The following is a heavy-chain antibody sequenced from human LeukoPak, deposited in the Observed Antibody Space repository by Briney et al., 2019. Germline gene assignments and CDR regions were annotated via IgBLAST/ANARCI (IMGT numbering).Heavy chain of an antibody. CDR3: ARDGRVTIFGVVLPVGMDV. CDR2: IYTSGST. Sequence: PSETLSLTCTVSGGSISSYYWSWIRQPAGKGLEWIGRIYTSGSTNYNPSLKSQVTMSVDTSKNQFSLKLSSVTAADTAVYYCARDGRVTIFGVVLPVGMDVWGKGTTVTVSS. CDR1: GGSISSYY. D-gene: IGHD3-3*01. V-gene: IGHV4-4*07. J-gene: IGHJ6*04.